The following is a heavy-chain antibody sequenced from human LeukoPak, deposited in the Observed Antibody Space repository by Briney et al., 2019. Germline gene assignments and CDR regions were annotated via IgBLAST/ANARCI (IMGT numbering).Heavy chain of an antibody. CDR1: GCSISSYY. D-gene: IGHD5-12*01. V-gene: IGHV4-59*01. J-gene: IGHJ4*02. CDR3: ARGYSGYDLLGY. CDR2: IYYSGST. Sequence: SETLSLTCTVSGCSISSYYWSWIRQPPGKGLEWIGYIYYSGSTNYNPSLKSRVTISVDTSKNQFSLKLSSVAAADTAVYYCARGYSGYDLLGYWGQGTLVTVSS.